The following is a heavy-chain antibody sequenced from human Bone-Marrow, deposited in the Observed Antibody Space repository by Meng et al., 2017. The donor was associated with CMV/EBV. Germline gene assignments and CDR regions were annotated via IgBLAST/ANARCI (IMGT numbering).Heavy chain of an antibody. J-gene: IGHJ4*02. CDR1: GGSISSSSYY. D-gene: IGHD2-2*01. CDR3: ARDSRVGVVVPAAIGTRDY. V-gene: IGHV4-39*07. CDR2: INHSGST. Sequence: SETLSLTCTVSGGSISSSSYYWGWIRQPPGKGLEWIGEINHSGSTNYNPSLKSRVTISVDTSKNQFSLKLSSVTAADTAVYYCARDSRVGVVVPAAIGTRDYWGQGTLVTVSS.